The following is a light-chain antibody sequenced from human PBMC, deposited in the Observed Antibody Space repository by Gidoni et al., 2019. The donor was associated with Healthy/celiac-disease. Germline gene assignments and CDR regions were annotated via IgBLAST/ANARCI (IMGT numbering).Light chain of an antibody. V-gene: IGLV3-19*01. CDR3: NSRDSSGNHRYV. Sequence: SSELTQDPDVSLAFGQTGRLTCQGDSLRSYYASWYQQKPGQAPVLVIYGKNNRPSGIPDRFSGSSSGNTASLTITGAQAEDEADYYCNSRDSSGNHRYVFGTGTKVTVL. CDR1: SLRSYY. CDR2: GKN. J-gene: IGLJ1*01.